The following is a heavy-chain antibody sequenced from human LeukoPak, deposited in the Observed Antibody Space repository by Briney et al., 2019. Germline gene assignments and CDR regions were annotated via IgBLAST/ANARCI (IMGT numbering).Heavy chain of an antibody. CDR1: GFTFSSYG. CDR3: AKDGSSGPFGH. D-gene: IGHD2-15*01. J-gene: IGHJ4*02. V-gene: IGHV3-30*18. Sequence: GGSLRLSCAASGFTFSSYGMHWVRQAPGKGLEWVAVISYDGSNKYYADSVKGRFTISRDNSKNTLYLQMNSLRAEDTAAYYCAKDGSSGPFGHWGQGTLVTVSS. CDR2: ISYDGSNK.